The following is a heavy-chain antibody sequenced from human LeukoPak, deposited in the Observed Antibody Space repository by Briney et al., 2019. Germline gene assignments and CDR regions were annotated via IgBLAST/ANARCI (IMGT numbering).Heavy chain of an antibody. Sequence: GGSLRLSCAASGFTVSINYMSWVRQAPGKGLEWVSIIYSTGSTYYTDSVKGRFTISRDNSKNTLYLQMNSLRAEDTAVYYCAGDPPWARWFDPWGQGTLVTVSS. D-gene: IGHD1-26*01. V-gene: IGHV3-66*01. CDR2: IYSTGST. J-gene: IGHJ5*02. CDR3: AGDPPWARWFDP. CDR1: GFTVSINY.